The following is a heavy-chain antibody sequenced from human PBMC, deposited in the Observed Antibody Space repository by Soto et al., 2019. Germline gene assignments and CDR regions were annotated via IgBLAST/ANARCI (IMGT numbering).Heavy chain of an antibody. V-gene: IGHV1-69*13. CDR1: GAMFYSSA. J-gene: IGHJ4*02. D-gene: IGHD3-10*02. CDR2: IVPLNGSP. CDR3: SFVPNLIYPLTRY. Sequence: SVQVSCKASGAMFYSSAINWGRQAPGQRREWMGGIVPLNGSPKYAQELLGRVTISANASAPTAYVDLSGLKSEDKADYACSFVPNLIYPLTRYCGRGAQVTVSS.